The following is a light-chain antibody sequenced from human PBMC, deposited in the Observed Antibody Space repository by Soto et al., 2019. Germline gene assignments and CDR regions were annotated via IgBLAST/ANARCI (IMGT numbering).Light chain of an antibody. Sequence: DVVMTQSPLSLPVTPGEPASISCRSSQSLLHSNGYNYLDWYLQKPGQSPQLLIYLGSNRASGVPDRCSGSGSGPDFTLKISRVEAEDVGVYYCMQALQTPYTFGQGTKLEIK. J-gene: IGKJ2*01. CDR3: MQALQTPYT. CDR2: LGS. V-gene: IGKV2-28*01. CDR1: QSLLHSNGYNY.